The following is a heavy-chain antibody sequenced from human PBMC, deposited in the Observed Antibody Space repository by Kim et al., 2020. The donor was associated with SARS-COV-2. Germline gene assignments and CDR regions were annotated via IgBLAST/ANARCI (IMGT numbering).Heavy chain of an antibody. V-gene: IGHV1-18*04. D-gene: IGHD4-17*01. CDR2: ISAYNGNT. CDR1: GYTFTSYG. CDR3: ARVELPDYGDYEGVDY. Sequence: ASVKVSCKASGYTFTSYGISWVRQAPGQGLEWMGWISAYNGNTNYAQKLQGRVTMTTDTSTSTAYMELRSLRSDDTAVYYCARVELPDYGDYEGVDYWGQGALVTVSS. J-gene: IGHJ4*02.